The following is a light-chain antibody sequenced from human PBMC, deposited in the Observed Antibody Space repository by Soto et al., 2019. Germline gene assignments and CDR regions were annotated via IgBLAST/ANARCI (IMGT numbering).Light chain of an antibody. Sequence: DIQMTQSPYSLSASVGDRVTITCRASQSISIYLNWYQQKPGKAPKLLIYAASTLQSGVPSRFSGSGSGTEFTLTISSLQPEDFATYYCQQLNSYPITFGQGTRLEIK. CDR3: QQLNSYPIT. V-gene: IGKV1-9*01. CDR2: AAS. CDR1: QSISIY. J-gene: IGKJ5*01.